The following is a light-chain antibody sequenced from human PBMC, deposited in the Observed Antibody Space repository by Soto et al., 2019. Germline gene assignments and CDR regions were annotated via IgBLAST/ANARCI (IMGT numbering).Light chain of an antibody. Sequence: DIQSTKSPSSLSSSVGDRVTITCRSSQIINNYLNWYQQKPGKAPKVLIYAASRLQSGVPSRFSGSGSGTDFTLTIGSPQPEDFATYYCHQTYSIPYTFGQGTKVDI. CDR2: AAS. V-gene: IGKV1-39*01. CDR3: HQTYSIPYT. CDR1: QIINNY. J-gene: IGKJ2*01.